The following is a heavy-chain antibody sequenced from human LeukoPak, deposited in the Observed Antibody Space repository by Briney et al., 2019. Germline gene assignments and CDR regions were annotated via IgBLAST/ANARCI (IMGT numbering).Heavy chain of an antibody. V-gene: IGHV3-48*01. CDR1: GFTFSSYS. Sequence: GGSLRLSCAASGFTFSSYSMNWVRQAPGKGREGVSYISSSSSTIYYADSVKGGFTISRDNAKNSLYLQMNSLRAEDTAVYYCARDRGEYCSGGSCYFHIGYYYYYMDVWGKGTTVTVSS. CDR2: ISSSSSTI. D-gene: IGHD2-15*01. CDR3: ARDRGEYCSGGSCYFHIGYYYYYMDV. J-gene: IGHJ6*03.